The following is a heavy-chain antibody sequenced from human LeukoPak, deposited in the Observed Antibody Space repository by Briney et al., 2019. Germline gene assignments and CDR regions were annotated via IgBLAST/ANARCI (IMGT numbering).Heavy chain of an antibody. CDR3: ARGRCSGGSCYKGHFQH. CDR1: GGSFSGYY. CDR2: INHSGST. Sequence: SETLSLTCAVYGGSFSGYYWSWIRQPPGKGLEWIGEINHSGSTNCNPSLKSRVTISVDTPKNQFSLKLSSVTAADTAVYYCARGRCSGGSCYKGHFQHWGQGTLVTVSS. D-gene: IGHD2-15*01. V-gene: IGHV4-34*01. J-gene: IGHJ1*01.